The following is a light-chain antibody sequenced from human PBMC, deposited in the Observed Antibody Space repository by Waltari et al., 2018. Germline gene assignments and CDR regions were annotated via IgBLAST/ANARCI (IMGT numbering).Light chain of an antibody. CDR1: QSLLHSDGRAR. CDR3: MQNIQLPT. Sequence: MVMTQAPLSLSVTPGQPASMSCKSSQSLLHSDGRARLYWYVQKPGQSPQLLIHEVSNRFSGVTDRFSGSGSGTDFTLKISRVEAEDVGVYFCMQNIQLPTFGQGTKVEIE. CDR2: EVS. J-gene: IGKJ1*01. V-gene: IGKV2D-29*02.